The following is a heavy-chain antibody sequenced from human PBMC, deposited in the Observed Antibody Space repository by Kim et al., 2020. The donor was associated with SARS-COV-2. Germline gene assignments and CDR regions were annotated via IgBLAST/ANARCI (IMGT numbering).Heavy chain of an antibody. J-gene: IGHJ4*02. D-gene: IGHD2-21*02. CDR3: AKATLPVVVTAARYDY. V-gene: IGHV3-23*01. CDR2: ISGSGGST. Sequence: GGSLRLSCAASGFTFSSYAMSWVRQAPGKGLEWVASISGSGGSTYYADSVKGRFTISRYNSKNTLYLQMNSLRAEDTAVYYCAKATLPVVVTAARYDYCGQGTLVTVSS. CDR1: GFTFSSYA.